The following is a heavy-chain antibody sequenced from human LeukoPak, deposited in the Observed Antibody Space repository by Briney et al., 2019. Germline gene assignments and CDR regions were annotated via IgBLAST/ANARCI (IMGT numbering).Heavy chain of an antibody. CDR3: AKDKIVTNNDNFDY. V-gene: IGHV3-23*01. D-gene: IGHD4-17*01. J-gene: IGHJ4*02. CDR1: GLTFSNHP. CDR2: ISGSGGGT. Sequence: GGSLRLSCAASGLTFSNHPMSWVRQAPGKGLEWVSAISGSGGGTYYADSVKGRFAISRDNSKNTLYHQMDSLRAEDTAIYYCAKDKIVTNNDNFDYWGQGILVTVSS.